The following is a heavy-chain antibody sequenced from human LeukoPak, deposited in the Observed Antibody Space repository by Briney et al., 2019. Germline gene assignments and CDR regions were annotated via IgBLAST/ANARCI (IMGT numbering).Heavy chain of an antibody. CDR1: GFTFSNYA. D-gene: IGHD2-2*01. CDR3: ARDQLSHYYGMDV. Sequence: GSLRLSCAASGFTFSNYAMSWVRQAPGKGLEWVSVIYSGGSTYYADSVKGRFTISRDNSKNTLYLQMNSLRAEDTAVYYCARDQLSHYYGMDVWGQGTTVTVSS. CDR2: IYSGGST. V-gene: IGHV3-66*01. J-gene: IGHJ6*02.